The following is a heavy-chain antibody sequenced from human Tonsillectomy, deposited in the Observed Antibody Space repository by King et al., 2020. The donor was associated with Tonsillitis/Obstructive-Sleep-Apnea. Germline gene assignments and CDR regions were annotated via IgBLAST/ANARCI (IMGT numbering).Heavy chain of an antibody. D-gene: IGHD3-10*01. Sequence: VQLVESGAGVKKPGSSVKVSCKASGGTFSSYAISWVRQAPGQGLEWMGGIIPIFGTANYAQKFQGRVTITADESTSTAYMELSSLRSEDTAVYYCARVTGSGSGWFDPWGQGTLVSVSS. CDR1: GGTFSSYA. CDR3: ARVTGSGSGWFDP. CDR2: IIPIFGTA. V-gene: IGHV1-69*01. J-gene: IGHJ5*02.